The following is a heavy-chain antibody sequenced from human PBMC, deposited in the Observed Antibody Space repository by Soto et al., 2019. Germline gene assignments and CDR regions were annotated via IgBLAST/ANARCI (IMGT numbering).Heavy chain of an antibody. CDR1: GLTISGKKY. CDR3: GKERRGSGWFVCNY. Sequence: DVQLVESGGGLIQPGESLRLSCAAFGLTISGKKYVAWVRQAPGKGLEWVSGLYDVDGSFYADSVRGRFTTSSDSSKTTVYLQMNSLRDDDTAVYYCGKERRGSGWFVCNYWGQGVLVTVSS. CDR2: LYDVDGS. D-gene: IGHD6-19*01. V-gene: IGHV3-53*01. J-gene: IGHJ4*02.